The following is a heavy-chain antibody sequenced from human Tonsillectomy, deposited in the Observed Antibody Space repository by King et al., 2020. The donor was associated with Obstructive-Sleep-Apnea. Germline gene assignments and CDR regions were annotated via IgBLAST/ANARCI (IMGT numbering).Heavy chain of an antibody. CDR2: ISYDVSNK. J-gene: IGHJ6*02. D-gene: IGHD6-13*01. CDR1: GFTFRCYA. CDR3: ARVTSSSWSTPAGHGGMDV. V-gene: IGHV3-30*04. Sequence: VQLVESGGGVVQPGRSLRLSCAASGFTFRCYAMLWVRQAPGKGLEWVAVISYDVSNKYYADSVKGRFTIPRDNSKNTLYLQMNRLRAEDTAVYYCARVTSSSWSTPAGHGGMDVWGQGTTVTVSS.